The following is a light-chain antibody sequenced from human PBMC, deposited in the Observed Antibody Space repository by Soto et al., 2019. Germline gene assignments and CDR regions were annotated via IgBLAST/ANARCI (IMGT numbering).Light chain of an antibody. CDR3: QYQGT. J-gene: IGKJ4*01. CDR1: QSVGRRY. Sequence: IVLTQSPGILSLSPGERATLSCRASQSVGRRYLAWYQQKPGQAPMLLIYDTSERASDIPDRFSGSGSGTDFTLTISRLVPEEFAVYYCQYQGTFGGGTKVEIK. CDR2: DTS. V-gene: IGKV3-20*01.